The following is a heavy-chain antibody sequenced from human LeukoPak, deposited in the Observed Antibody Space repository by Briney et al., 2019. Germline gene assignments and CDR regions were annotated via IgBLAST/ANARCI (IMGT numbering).Heavy chain of an antibody. CDR1: GGTFSSYA. CDR3: ARGHYYYDSSGYFDY. Sequence: ASVKVSCKASGGTFSSYAISWVRQAPGQGLEWTGRIIPILGIANYAQKFQGRVTITADKSTSTAYMELSSLRSEDTAVYYCARGHYYYDSSGYFDYWGQGTLVTVSS. D-gene: IGHD3-22*01. J-gene: IGHJ4*02. V-gene: IGHV1-69*04. CDR2: IIPILGIA.